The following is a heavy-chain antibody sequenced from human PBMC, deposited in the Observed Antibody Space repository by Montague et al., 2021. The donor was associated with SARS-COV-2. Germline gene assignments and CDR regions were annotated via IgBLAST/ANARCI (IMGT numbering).Heavy chain of an antibody. CDR3: ASTRRGYCRSTSCYGASPWYDFDY. J-gene: IGHJ4*02. D-gene: IGHD2-2*01. CDR2: IYHSGST. CDR1: GGSISSSNW. Sequence: SETLSLTCAVSGGSISSSNWWSWVRQPPGKGLEWVGVIYHSGSTNYNPSLKRRVIISVDKYKNQFSLQLSAVTAAATAVYYGASTRRGYCRSTSCYGASPWYDFDYWGQGTLVTVSS. V-gene: IGHV4-4*02.